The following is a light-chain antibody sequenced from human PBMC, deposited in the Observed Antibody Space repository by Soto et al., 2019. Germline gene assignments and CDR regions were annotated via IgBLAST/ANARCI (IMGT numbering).Light chain of an antibody. Sequence: EIVMTQSPATLSVSPGERATLSCRASQSVSSNLAWYQQKPGQAHRLLIYGASTRATGIQARFSGSGSGTEFTLTIRSLQSEDFAVYYCKQVAHPPITFGQGTRLEIK. CDR3: KQVAHPPIT. V-gene: IGKV3-15*01. CDR1: QSVSSN. J-gene: IGKJ5*01. CDR2: GAS.